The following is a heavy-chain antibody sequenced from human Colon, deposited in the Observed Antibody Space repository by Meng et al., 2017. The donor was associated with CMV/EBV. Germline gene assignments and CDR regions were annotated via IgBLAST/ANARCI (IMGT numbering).Heavy chain of an antibody. CDR2: IYYSGST. CDR3: VRHGDCSSTSCPYAFDI. J-gene: IGHJ3*02. D-gene: IGHD2-2*01. CDR1: GGSISSSSYY. V-gene: IGHV4-39*01. Sequence: SETLSLTCTVSGGSISSSSYYWGWIRQPPGKGLEWIGSIYYSGSTYYNPSLKSRVTISVDTSKNQFSLKLSSVTAADTAVYYCVRHGDCSSTSCPYAFDIWGQGTMVTVSS.